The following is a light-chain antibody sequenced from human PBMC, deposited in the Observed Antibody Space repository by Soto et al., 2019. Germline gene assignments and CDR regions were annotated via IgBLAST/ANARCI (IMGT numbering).Light chain of an antibody. CDR2: RAS. CDR1: QSVSNW. J-gene: IGKJ1*01. Sequence: DIQMTQSPSTLSASVGDRVTITCRASQSVSNWLAWYQQKPGKAPKVLIYRASTLETGVPSRFSGSGSGTEFTLTISSLQPDDFAIYYCQQYQTYWSFGQGTNVDIK. CDR3: QQYQTYWS. V-gene: IGKV1-5*03.